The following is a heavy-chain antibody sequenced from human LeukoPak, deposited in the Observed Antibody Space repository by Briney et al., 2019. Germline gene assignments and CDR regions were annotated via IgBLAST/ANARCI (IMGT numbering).Heavy chain of an antibody. CDR2: ISSSSSSYI. J-gene: IGHJ4*02. D-gene: IGHD6-13*01. V-gene: IGHV3-21*01. Sequence: PGGSLRLSCAASGFTFNTYNMNWVRQAPGKGLEWVSSISSSSSSYIYYADSVKGRFTISRDNAKNSLYLQMNSLRAEDTAVYYCATTAAGRTFDYWGQGTLVTVSS. CDR1: GFTFNTYN. CDR3: ATTAAGRTFDY.